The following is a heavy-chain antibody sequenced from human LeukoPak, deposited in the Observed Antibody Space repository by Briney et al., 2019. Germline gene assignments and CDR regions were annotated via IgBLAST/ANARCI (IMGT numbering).Heavy chain of an antibody. D-gene: IGHD1-7*01. J-gene: IGHJ4*02. CDR3: ARDSVNWNYDY. CDR1: GYTSTNYY. V-gene: IGHV1-46*01. Sequence: ASVKVSCKACGYTSTNYYLHWVRQAPGQGLEWMGLINPSGSSASYAQKFQGRVTMTRDMSTSTVYMELSSLRSEDTAVYYCARDSVNWNYDYWGQGTLVTVSS. CDR2: INPSGSSA.